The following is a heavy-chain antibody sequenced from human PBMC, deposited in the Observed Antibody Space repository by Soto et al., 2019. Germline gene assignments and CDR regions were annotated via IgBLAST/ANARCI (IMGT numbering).Heavy chain of an antibody. CDR1: GGSISSSSYY. D-gene: IGHD2-15*01. CDR3: ARHTPAISISDH. V-gene: IGHV4-39*01. J-gene: IGHJ4*02. Sequence: SETLSLTCTVSGGSISSSSYYWGWIRQPPGKGLEWIGSIYYSGSTYYNPSLKSRVTISVDTSTNEFSLKLSSVTAADTAVYYCARHTPAISISDHWGQGTRVTVAS. CDR2: IYYSGST.